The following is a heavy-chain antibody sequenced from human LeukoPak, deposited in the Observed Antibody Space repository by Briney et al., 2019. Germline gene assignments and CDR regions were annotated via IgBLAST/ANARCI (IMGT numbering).Heavy chain of an antibody. V-gene: IGHV4-39*01. D-gene: IGHD1-14*01. CDR3: ARQKPGAYGMDV. CDR2: IYYSGST. Sequence: PSETLSLTCTVSGGSISSGGYYWGWIRQPPGKGLEWIGSIYYSGSTYYNPSLKSRVTISVDTSKNQFSLKLTSVTAADTAVYYCARQKPGAYGMDVWGQGTTVTVSS. CDR1: GGSISSGGYY. J-gene: IGHJ6*02.